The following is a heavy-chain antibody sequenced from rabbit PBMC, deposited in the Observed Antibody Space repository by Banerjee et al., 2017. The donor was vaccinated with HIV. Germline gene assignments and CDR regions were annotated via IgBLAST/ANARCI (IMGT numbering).Heavy chain of an antibody. D-gene: IGHD4-1*01. CDR3: ARDLAGVIGWNFNL. Sequence: QEQLEKSGGDLVKPGASLTLTCTASGFSFSSSYWICWVRQAPGKGLEWIGCIDASSSGTTYYASWAKGRFTISKPSSTTVTLQMTSMTAADTASYFCARDLAGVIGWNFNLWGPGTVVTVS. CDR1: GFSFSSSYW. V-gene: IGHV1S45*01. CDR2: IDASSSGTT. J-gene: IGHJ4*01.